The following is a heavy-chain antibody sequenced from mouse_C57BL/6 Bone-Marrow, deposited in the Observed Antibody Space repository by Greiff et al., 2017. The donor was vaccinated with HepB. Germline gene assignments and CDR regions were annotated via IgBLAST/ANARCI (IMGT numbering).Heavy chain of an antibody. Sequence: QVHVKQPGAELVMPGASVKLSCKASGYTFTSYWMHWVKQRPGQGLEWIGEIDPSDSYTNYNQKFKGKSTLTVDKSSSTAYMQLSSLTSEDSAVYYCARWGLGRGFAYWGQGTLVTVSA. V-gene: IGHV1-69*01. CDR2: IDPSDSYT. CDR1: GYTFTSYW. CDR3: ARWGLGRGFAY. J-gene: IGHJ3*01. D-gene: IGHD4-1*01.